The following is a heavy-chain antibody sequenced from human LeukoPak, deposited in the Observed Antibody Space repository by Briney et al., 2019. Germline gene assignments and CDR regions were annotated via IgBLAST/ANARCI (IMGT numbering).Heavy chain of an antibody. CDR3: AGGLSYIYGSDYYYYGMDV. J-gene: IGHJ6*02. Sequence: SETLSLTCTVSGGSISSYYWSWIRQPPGKGLEWIGYIYYSGSTNYNPSLKSRATISVDTSKNQFSLKLSSVTAADTAVYYCAGGLSYIYGSDYYYYGMDVWGQGTTVTVSS. CDR2: IYYSGST. CDR1: GGSISSYY. V-gene: IGHV4-59*01. D-gene: IGHD5-18*01.